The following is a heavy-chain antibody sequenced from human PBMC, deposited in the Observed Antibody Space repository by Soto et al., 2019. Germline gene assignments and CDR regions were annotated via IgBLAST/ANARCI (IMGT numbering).Heavy chain of an antibody. V-gene: IGHV1-2*02. CDR1: GYTFTSYF. Sequence: ASVKVSCKASGYTFTSYFMHWVRQAPGQGLEWMGWINPNSGDTNYAQKFQGRDTMTRDMSISTAYMELRRLTSADTAIYYCARLQMVQKVIDYWGQGTLVTVSS. J-gene: IGHJ4*02. D-gene: IGHD4-4*01. CDR2: INPNSGDT. CDR3: ARLQMVQKVIDY.